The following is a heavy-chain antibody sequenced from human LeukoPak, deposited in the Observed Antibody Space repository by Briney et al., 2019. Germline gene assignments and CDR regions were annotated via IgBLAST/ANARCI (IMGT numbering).Heavy chain of an antibody. J-gene: IGHJ6*03. CDR3: ARAGGWTTVNYYYYMDV. D-gene: IGHD4-17*01. Sequence: ASVRVSCKASRYTITSYDINWVRQATGQGLEWMGWMNPNSGNTGYAQKFQGRVTMTRNTSISTAYMELSSLRSEDTAVYYCARAGGWTTVNYYYYMDVWGKGTTVTISS. CDR2: MNPNSGNT. V-gene: IGHV1-8*02. CDR1: RYTITSYD.